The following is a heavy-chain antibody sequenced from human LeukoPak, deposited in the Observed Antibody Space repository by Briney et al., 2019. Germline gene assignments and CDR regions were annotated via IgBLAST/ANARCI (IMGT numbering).Heavy chain of an antibody. CDR1: GGSFSGYY. J-gene: IGHJ5*02. D-gene: IGHD4-11*01. CDR3: ARDPLTTVTTRGVWFDP. Sequence: PSETLSLTCAVYGGSFSGYYWSWIRQPPGKGLEWIGEINHSGSTNYNPSLKSRVTISVDTSKNQFSLKLSSVTAADTAVYYCARDPLTTVTTRGVWFDPWGQGTLVTVSS. V-gene: IGHV4-34*01. CDR2: INHSGST.